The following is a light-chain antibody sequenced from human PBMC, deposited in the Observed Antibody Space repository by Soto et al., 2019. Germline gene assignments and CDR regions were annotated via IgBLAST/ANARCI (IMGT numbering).Light chain of an antibody. CDR1: SSDVGAYNY. CDR2: DVS. V-gene: IGLV2-11*01. Sequence: QSVLTQPRSVSGSPGQSVTISCTGTSSDVGAYNYVSWYQQHPGNAPKLIIYDVSKRPSGVPDRFSGSKSGNTASLTIPGIQDDDEADYYCCSYAGSYTLWVFGGGTKLTVL. J-gene: IGLJ3*02. CDR3: CSYAGSYTLWV.